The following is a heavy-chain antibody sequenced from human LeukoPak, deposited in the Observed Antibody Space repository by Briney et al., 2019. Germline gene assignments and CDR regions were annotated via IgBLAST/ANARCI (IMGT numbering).Heavy chain of an antibody. J-gene: IGHJ4*02. V-gene: IGHV4-34*01. D-gene: IGHD2-21*01. CDR2: ISHRGST. CDR3: ARQIPEHDY. CDR1: GFTLSSYD. Sequence: GSLRLFCVASGFTLSSYDMSWIRQPPGKGLEWIGEISHRGSTNYNPSLKSRLTLSVDTSKNQFSLKLSSVTAADTAVYYCARQIPEHDYWGQGTLVTVSS.